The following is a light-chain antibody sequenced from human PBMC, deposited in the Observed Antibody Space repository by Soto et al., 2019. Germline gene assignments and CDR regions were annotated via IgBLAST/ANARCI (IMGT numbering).Light chain of an antibody. CDR3: QQYGSSPPIT. CDR2: GAS. J-gene: IGKJ5*01. V-gene: IGKV3-20*01. Sequence: EIVLTQSPATLSSSTAETAPLSCXXXQSVSSSYLAWYQQKPGQAPRLLIYGASSRATGIPDRFSGSGSGTDFTLTISRLEPEDFAVYYCQQYGSSPPITFGQGTRLE. CDR1: QSVSSSY.